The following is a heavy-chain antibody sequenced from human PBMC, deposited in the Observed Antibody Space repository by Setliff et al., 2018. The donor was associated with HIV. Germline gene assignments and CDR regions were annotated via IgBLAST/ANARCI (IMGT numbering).Heavy chain of an antibody. J-gene: IGHJ6*02. D-gene: IGHD6-13*01. CDR1: GYTFTGYY. CDR3: ARGGIAAAGTLNYYYYGLDV. V-gene: IGHV1-2*04. Sequence: ASVKVSCKASGYTFTGYYLHWVRQAPGQGLEWMGWIIPNSGGTNYAQKFQGWVTMTRDTSISTTYMELSRLRSDDKAVYYCARGGIAAAGTLNYYYYGLDVWGQGTTVTVSS. CDR2: IIPNSGGT.